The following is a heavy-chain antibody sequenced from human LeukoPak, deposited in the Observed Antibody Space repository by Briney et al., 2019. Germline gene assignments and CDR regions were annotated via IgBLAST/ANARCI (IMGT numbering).Heavy chain of an antibody. J-gene: IGHJ4*02. Sequence: SETLSLTCAVYGGSFSGYYWSWIRQPPGKGLEWIGFMYYRGSTYYNPSLKNRVAISLDTSKNHFSLRLSTVTATDTAVYYCARGGADFWSGYFDSWGQGTPVIVSS. V-gene: IGHV4-34*01. CDR1: GGSFSGYY. D-gene: IGHD3-3*01. CDR3: ARGGADFWSGYFDS. CDR2: MYYRGST.